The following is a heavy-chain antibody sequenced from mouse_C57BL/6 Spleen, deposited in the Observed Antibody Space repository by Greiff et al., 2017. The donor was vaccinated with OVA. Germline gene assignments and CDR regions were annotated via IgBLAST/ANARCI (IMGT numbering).Heavy chain of an antibody. CDR1: GYTFTDYN. Sequence: EVQGVESGPELVKPGASVKMSCKASGYTFTDYNMHWVKQSHGKSLEWIGYINPNNGGTSYNQKFKGKATLTVNKSSSTAYMELRSLTSEDSAVYYCAREAYYYGSGWFAYWGQGTLVTVSA. CDR3: AREAYYYGSGWFAY. CDR2: INPNNGGT. V-gene: IGHV1-22*01. J-gene: IGHJ3*01. D-gene: IGHD1-1*01.